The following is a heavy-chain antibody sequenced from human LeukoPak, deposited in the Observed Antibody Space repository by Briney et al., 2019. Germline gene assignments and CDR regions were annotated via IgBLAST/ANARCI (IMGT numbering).Heavy chain of an antibody. CDR2: IYYSGST. V-gene: IGHV4-39*07. Sequence: PSETLSLTCTVSGGSTSSSSYYWGWIRQPPGKGLEWIGSIYYSGSTYYNPSLKSRVTISVDTSKNQFSLKLSSVTAADTAVYYCARGRITMVRGVIILDYWGQGTLVTVSS. CDR3: ARGRITMVRGVIILDY. CDR1: GGSTSSSSYY. D-gene: IGHD3-10*01. J-gene: IGHJ4*02.